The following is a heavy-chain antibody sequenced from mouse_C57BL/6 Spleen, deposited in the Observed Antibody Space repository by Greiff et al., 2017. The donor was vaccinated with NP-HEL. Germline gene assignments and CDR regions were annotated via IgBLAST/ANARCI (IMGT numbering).Heavy chain of an antibody. D-gene: IGHD2-1*01. V-gene: IGHV1-64*01. CDR1: GYTFTSYW. Sequence: QVQLQQPGAELVKPGASVKLSCKASGYTFTSYWMHWVKQRPGQGLEWIGMIHPNSGSTNYNEKFKSKATLTVDQSSSTAYMQLSSLTSEDSAVYYCARRGGNYPYYLDDWGQGTTLTVSS. CDR3: ARRGGNYPYYLDD. CDR2: IHPNSGST. J-gene: IGHJ2*01.